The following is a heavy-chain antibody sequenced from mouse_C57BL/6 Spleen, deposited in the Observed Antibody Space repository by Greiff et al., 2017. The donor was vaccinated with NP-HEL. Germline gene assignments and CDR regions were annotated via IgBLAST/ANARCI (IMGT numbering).Heavy chain of an antibody. J-gene: IGHJ4*01. CDR1: GYTFTSYW. V-gene: IGHV1-72*01. D-gene: IGHD1-1*01. Sequence: QVQLQQPGAELVKPGASVKLSCKASGYTFTSYWMHWVKQRPGRGLEWIGRIDPNSGGTKYNEKFKSKATLTVDKPSSTAYMQLSSLTSEDSAVYYCARGGAITTVVRYAMDYWGQGTSVTVSS. CDR2: IDPNSGGT. CDR3: ARGGAITTVVRYAMDY.